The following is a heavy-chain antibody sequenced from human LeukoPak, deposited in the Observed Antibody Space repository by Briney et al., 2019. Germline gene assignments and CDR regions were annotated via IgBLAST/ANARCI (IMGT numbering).Heavy chain of an antibody. CDR1: GFTSSNYA. D-gene: IGHD3-22*01. V-gene: IGHV3-23*01. CDR2: ISSSGGST. Sequence: PGGSLRLSCVASGFTSSNYAMSWVRQAPGKGLEWVSAISSSGGSTHYADSVKGRFTISRDNSKNTLYLQMNSLRAEDTAVYYCAKRYYYDNSGLWDYWGQGTLVTVSS. CDR3: AKRYYYDNSGLWDY. J-gene: IGHJ4*02.